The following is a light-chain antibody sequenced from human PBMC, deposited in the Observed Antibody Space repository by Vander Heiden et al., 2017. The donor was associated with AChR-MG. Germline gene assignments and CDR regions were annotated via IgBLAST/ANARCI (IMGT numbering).Light chain of an antibody. J-gene: IGKJ2*01. CDR2: GTS. CDR1: RRVKGNS. Sequence: DIELTQSPGIKALSPGATVALSCRASRRVKGNSLNGYQQKGGQPPRLLVYGTSTRASGIPARFTGSGSGADFTLTINNGEPEDFAVYYCQHFDGSPPYTFGQGTQLEIK. V-gene: IGKV3-20*01. CDR3: QHFDGSPPYT.